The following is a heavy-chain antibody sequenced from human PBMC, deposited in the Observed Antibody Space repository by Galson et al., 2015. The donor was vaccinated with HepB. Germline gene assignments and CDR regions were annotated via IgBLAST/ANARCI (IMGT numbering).Heavy chain of an antibody. D-gene: IGHD6-13*01. CDR2: IWYDGSNK. Sequence: SLRLSCAASGFTFSSYGMHWVRQAPGKGLEWVAVIWYDGSNKYYADSVKGRFTISRDNSKNTLYLQMNSLRAEDTAVYYCARDHEQQLVSYYFDYWGQGTLVTVSS. V-gene: IGHV3-33*08. CDR1: GFTFSSYG. J-gene: IGHJ4*02. CDR3: ARDHEQQLVSYYFDY.